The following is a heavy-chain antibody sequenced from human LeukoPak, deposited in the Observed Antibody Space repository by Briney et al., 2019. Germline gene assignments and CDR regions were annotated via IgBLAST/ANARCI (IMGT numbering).Heavy chain of an antibody. J-gene: IGHJ4*02. CDR3: ARDRAERGRYGWLHPKTYFDY. CDR1: GGSFSGYY. Sequence: PSETLSLACAVYGGSFSGYYWSWIRQPPGKGLEWIGEINHSGSTNYNPSLKSRVTISVDTSKNQFSLKLSSVTAADTAVYYCARDRAERGRYGWLHPKTYFDYWGQGTLVTVSS. CDR2: INHSGST. D-gene: IGHD5-24*01. V-gene: IGHV4-34*09.